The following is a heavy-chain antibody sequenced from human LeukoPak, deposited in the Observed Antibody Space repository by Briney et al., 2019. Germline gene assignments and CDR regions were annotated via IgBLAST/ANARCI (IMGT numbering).Heavy chain of an antibody. CDR1: GYTFTSYG. V-gene: IGHV1-18*01. CDR3: ARVPRIAAAGTDYYYYMDV. CDR2: TSAYNGNT. J-gene: IGHJ6*03. D-gene: IGHD6-13*01. Sequence: ASVKVSCKASGYTFTSYGISWVRQAPGQGLEWMGWTSAYNGNTNYAQKLQGRVTMTTDTSTSTAYMELRSLRSDDTAVYYCARVPRIAAAGTDYYYYMDVWGKGTTVTISS.